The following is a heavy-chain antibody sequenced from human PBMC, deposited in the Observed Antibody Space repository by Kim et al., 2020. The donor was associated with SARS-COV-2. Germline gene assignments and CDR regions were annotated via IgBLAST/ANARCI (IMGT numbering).Heavy chain of an antibody. CDR1: GFTFSSYE. Sequence: GGSLRLSCAASGFTFSSYEMNWVRQAPGKGLEWVSYISSSGSTIYYADSVKGRFTISRDNAKNSLYLQMNSLRAEDTAVYYCARGAYGSGSSLVPFYYWGQGTLVTVSS. CDR2: ISSSGSTI. CDR3: ARGAYGSGSSLVPFYY. V-gene: IGHV3-48*03. D-gene: IGHD3-10*01. J-gene: IGHJ4*02.